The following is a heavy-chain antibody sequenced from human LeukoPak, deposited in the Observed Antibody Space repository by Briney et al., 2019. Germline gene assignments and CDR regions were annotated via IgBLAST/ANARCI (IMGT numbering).Heavy chain of an antibody. CDR2: IYPGDSET. D-gene: IGHD3-22*01. CDR1: GYSSTSYW. V-gene: IGHV5-51*01. Sequence: GESLKISCKGSGYSSTSYWIGWGRQPPGKGLGWMGIIYPGDSETRYSTSFQGQATIPADKTISTAYLRWSRLKASYTTMYYCARLIFPTVGSGYYPQYFQHWGQGTLVTVSS. CDR3: ARLIFPTVGSGYYPQYFQH. J-gene: IGHJ1*01.